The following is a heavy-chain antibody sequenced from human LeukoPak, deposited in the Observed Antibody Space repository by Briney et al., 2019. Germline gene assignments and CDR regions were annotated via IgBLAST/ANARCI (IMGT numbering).Heavy chain of an antibody. Sequence: SVEVSCKASGGTFSSYTIGWVRQAPGQGLEWIGRIIPILGIANYAQEFQGRVTITADKSTSTAYMELSSLRSEDTAVYYCARSYGEYSSSPFDYWGQGTLVTVSS. CDR3: ARSYGEYSSSPFDY. D-gene: IGHD6-6*01. CDR2: IIPILGIA. V-gene: IGHV1-69*02. J-gene: IGHJ4*02. CDR1: GGTFSSYT.